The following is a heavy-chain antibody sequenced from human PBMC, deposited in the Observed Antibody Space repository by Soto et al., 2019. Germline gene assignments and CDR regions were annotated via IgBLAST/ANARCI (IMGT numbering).Heavy chain of an antibody. V-gene: IGHV1-18*01. CDR2: ISAYNGDT. CDR1: GYSFTNYD. CDR3: ARDRGVAPPVAGNTHYYYYMDV. D-gene: IGHD6-19*01. Sequence: QDQLVQSGGEVKKPGASVKVSCKASGYSFTNYDITWVRQAPGQGFEWMGWISAYNGDTNYAQKLQGRVTMTTDASTSTAYLELRSLRSDDTALYYCARDRGVAPPVAGNTHYYYYMDVWGKGTTVTVSS. J-gene: IGHJ6*03.